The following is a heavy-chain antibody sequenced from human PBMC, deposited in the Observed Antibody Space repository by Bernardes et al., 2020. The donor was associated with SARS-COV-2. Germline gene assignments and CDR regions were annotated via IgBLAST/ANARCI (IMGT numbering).Heavy chain of an antibody. V-gene: IGHV4-39*01. Sequence: SETLSLTCTVSGGSISSSSYYWGWIRQPPGKGLEWIGSIYYSGSTYYNPSLKSRVTISVDTSKNQFSLKLSSVTAADTAVYYCATTEGYSYGYFDYWGQGTLVTVSS. CDR2: IYYSGST. D-gene: IGHD5-18*01. CDR1: GGSISSSSYY. CDR3: ATTEGYSYGYFDY. J-gene: IGHJ4*02.